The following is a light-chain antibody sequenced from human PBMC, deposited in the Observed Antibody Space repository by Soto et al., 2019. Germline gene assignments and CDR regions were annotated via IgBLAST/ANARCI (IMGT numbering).Light chain of an antibody. CDR2: EVN. Sequence: QSALTQPPSASGSPGQSVAISCTGTSSDVGGYNYVSWYQQHPGKAPKLMIYEVNKRPSGVPDRFSGSKSGNTASLTVSGTQAEDEADYYCSSYAGSSNVFGTGTK. J-gene: IGLJ1*01. CDR3: SSYAGSSNV. V-gene: IGLV2-8*01. CDR1: SSDVGGYNY.